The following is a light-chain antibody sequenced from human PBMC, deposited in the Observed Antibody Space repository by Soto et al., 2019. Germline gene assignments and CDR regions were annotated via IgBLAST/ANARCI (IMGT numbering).Light chain of an antibody. CDR2: HVT. Sequence: QSALTQPRSVSGSPGQSVTISCTGTTSDIGGYNYVSWYQQHPGKAPKLLIYHVTERPSGVPDRFSGSKSGNTASLTISGLQAEDEADYSCSSYGGGDTFEFVFGGGTKLTVL. J-gene: IGLJ2*01. CDR1: TSDIGGYNY. CDR3: SSYGGGDTFEFV. V-gene: IGLV2-11*01.